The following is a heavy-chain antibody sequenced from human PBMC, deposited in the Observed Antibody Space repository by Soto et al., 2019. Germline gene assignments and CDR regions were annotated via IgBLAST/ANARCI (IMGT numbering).Heavy chain of an antibody. J-gene: IGHJ4*02. V-gene: IGHV3-33*01. CDR1: GFTFSSYG. Sequence: QVQLVESGGGVVQPGRSLRLSCAASGFTFSSYGMHWVRQAPGKGLEWVAVIWYVGSEKYYADSVKGRFTISRDNSKNTLYLQMNSLRAEDTAVYYCARQSLGNIRLRGFDYWGQGALVTVSS. D-gene: IGHD1-1*01. CDR2: IWYVGSEK. CDR3: ARQSLGNIRLRGFDY.